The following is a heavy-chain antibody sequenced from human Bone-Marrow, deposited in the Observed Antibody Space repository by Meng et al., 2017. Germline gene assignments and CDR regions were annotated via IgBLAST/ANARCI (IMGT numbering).Heavy chain of an antibody. CDR1: GYTFISFY. Sequence: QGQRVQSGAEGKKPGASVKVSCEASGYTFISFYMHWVRQAPGQGPEWLGMIAPSNGNTNYGQRFHGRITVTRDTTTSTVYLELNSLRSEDTALYFCARETPGGTYFDSWGQGTLVTVSS. CDR3: ARETPGGTYFDS. J-gene: IGHJ4*02. CDR2: IAPSNGNT. D-gene: IGHD3-16*01. V-gene: IGHV1-46*01.